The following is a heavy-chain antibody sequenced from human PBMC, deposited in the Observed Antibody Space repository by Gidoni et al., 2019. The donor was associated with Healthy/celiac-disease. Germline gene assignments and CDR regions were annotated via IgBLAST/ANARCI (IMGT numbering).Heavy chain of an antibody. Sequence: EVQLVESGGGLVQPGGSLRLSCAASGFTFSTYSMNWVRQAPGKGLEWVSYISTSSSPIYYADSVKGRFTISRDNAKNSLYLQMNSLRAEDTAVYYCARGVSGYYDFDIWGQGTMVTVSS. D-gene: IGHD3-22*01. CDR3: ARGVSGYYDFDI. CDR1: GFTFSTYS. J-gene: IGHJ3*02. V-gene: IGHV3-48*01. CDR2: ISTSSSPI.